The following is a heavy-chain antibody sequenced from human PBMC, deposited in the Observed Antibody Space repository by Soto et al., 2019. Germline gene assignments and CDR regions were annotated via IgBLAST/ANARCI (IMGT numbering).Heavy chain of an antibody. D-gene: IGHD3-3*01. CDR3: ARLRGDYDFWSGPKDSNWFDP. V-gene: IGHV4-39*07. CDR2: IYYSGST. CDR1: GGSISSSSYY. J-gene: IGHJ5*02. Sequence: PSETLSLTCTVSGGSISSSSYYWGWIRQPPGKRLEWIGSIYYSGSTYYNPSLKSRVTISVDTSKNQFSLKLSSVTAADTAVYYCARLRGDYDFWSGPKDSNWFDPWGQGTLVTVSS.